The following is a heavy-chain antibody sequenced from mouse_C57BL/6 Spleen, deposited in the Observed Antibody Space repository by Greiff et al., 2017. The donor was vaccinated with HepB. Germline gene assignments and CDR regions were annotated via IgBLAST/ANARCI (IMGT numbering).Heavy chain of an antibody. Sequence: EVHLVESGGGLVKPGGSLKLSCAASGFTFSDYGMHWVRQAPEKGLEWVAYISSGSSTIYYADTVKGRFTISRDNAKNTLFLQMTSLRSEDTAMYYCARPDWDYYAMDYWGQGTSVTVSS. CDR2: ISSGSSTI. CDR1: GFTFSDYG. CDR3: ARPDWDYYAMDY. J-gene: IGHJ4*01. D-gene: IGHD4-1*01. V-gene: IGHV5-17*01.